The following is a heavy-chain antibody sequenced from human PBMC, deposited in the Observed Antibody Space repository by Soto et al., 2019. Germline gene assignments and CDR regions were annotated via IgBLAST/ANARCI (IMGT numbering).Heavy chain of an antibody. CDR2: ISSSSSTI. J-gene: IGHJ6*02. Sequence: EVQLVESGGGLVQPGGSLRLSCAASGFTFSSYSMNWVRQAPGKGLEWVSYISSSSSTIYYADSVKGRFTISRDNAMNSLYLQMNSLRDEDTAVYYCASFYGSGVLYGMDGWGQGTTVTVSS. D-gene: IGHD3-10*01. CDR1: GFTFSSYS. CDR3: ASFYGSGVLYGMDG. V-gene: IGHV3-48*02.